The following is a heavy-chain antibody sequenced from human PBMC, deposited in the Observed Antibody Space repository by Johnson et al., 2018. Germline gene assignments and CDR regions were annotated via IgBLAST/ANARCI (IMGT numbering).Heavy chain of an antibody. CDR3: ARDEGDAFDI. J-gene: IGHJ3*02. Sequence: VQLVQSGGGVVQPGRSLRLSCAASGFTFSSYGMHWVRQAPGKGLEWVSAISGSGGSTYYADSVKGRFTISRDNSKNTLYLQMNSLRAEDTAVYYCARDEGDAFDIWGQGTMVTVSS. V-gene: IGHV3-23*04. CDR2: ISGSGGST. CDR1: GFTFSSYG.